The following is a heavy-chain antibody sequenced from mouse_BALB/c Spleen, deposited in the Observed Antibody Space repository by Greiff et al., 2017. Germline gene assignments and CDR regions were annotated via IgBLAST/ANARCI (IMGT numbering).Heavy chain of an antibody. V-gene: IGHV2-4*02. D-gene: IGHD2-14*01. CDR1: GFSLTSYG. J-gene: IGHJ1*01. CDR3: GRNDRYDGYFDD. Sequence: QVQLQQSGPGLVQPSQSLSITCTVSGFSLTSYGVHWVRQPPGKGLEWLGVIWSGGSTDYNAAFISRLSISKDNSKSQVFLKMNSLQADDTAIYCVGRNDRYDGYFDDWGAGTTVTVSS. CDR2: IWSGGST.